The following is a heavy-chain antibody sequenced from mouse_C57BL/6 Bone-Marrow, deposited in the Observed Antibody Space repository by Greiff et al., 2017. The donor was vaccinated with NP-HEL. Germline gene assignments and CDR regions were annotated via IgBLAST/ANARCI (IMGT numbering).Heavy chain of an antibody. J-gene: IGHJ3*01. Sequence: EVKVVESGGGLVQSGRSLRLSCATSGFTFSDFYMEWVRQAPGKGLEWLAASRNKANDYTTEYSASVKGRFTVSRDTSQSILYLQMNALRAEDTAIYYCARDGDYLFAYWGKGTLVTVSA. V-gene: IGHV7-1*01. CDR1: GFTFSDFY. CDR3: ARDGDYLFAY. D-gene: IGHD2-4*01. CDR2: SRNKANDYTT.